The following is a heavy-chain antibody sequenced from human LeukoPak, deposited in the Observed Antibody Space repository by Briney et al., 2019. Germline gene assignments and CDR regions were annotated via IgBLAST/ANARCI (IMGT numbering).Heavy chain of an antibody. J-gene: IGHJ4*02. V-gene: IGHV3-48*03. CDR1: GFTFSSYE. D-gene: IGHD1-26*01. Sequence: PGGSLRLSCAASGFTFSSYEMNWVRQAPGKGLEWVSYISSSGSTIYYADSVKGRFTISRDNAKNSLYLQMNSLRAEDTAVYYCARDRLPLELQGGIVGAPFDYWGQGTLVTVSS. CDR2: ISSSGSTI. CDR3: ARDRLPLELQGGIVGAPFDY.